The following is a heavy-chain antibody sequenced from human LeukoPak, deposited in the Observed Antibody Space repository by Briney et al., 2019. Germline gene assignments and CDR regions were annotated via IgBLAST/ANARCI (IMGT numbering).Heavy chain of an antibody. CDR3: ATGAVIAARRQRAYYYYMDV. J-gene: IGHJ6*03. D-gene: IGHD6-6*01. Sequence: GASVKVSCKVSGYTLTELSMHWVRQAPGKGLEWMGGFDPEDGETIYAQKFQGRVTMTEDTSTDTAYMELSSLRSEDTAVYYCATGAVIAARRQRAYYYYMDVWGKGTTVTVSS. V-gene: IGHV1-24*01. CDR1: GYTLTELS. CDR2: FDPEDGET.